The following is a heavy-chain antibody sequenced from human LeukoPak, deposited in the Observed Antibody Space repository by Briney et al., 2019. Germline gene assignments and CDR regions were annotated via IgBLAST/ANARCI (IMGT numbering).Heavy chain of an antibody. CDR2: IYSGGST. V-gene: IGHV3-53*01. D-gene: IGHD6-13*01. J-gene: IGHJ4*02. CDR3: ARAQQLGSPDY. Sequence: WVSVIYSGGSTYYADSVKGRFTISRDNSKNTLYLQMNSLRAEDTAVYYCARAQQLGSPDYWGQGTLVTVSS.